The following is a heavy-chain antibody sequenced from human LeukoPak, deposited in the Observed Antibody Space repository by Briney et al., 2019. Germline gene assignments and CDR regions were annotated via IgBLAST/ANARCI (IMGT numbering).Heavy chain of an antibody. D-gene: IGHD6-13*01. CDR1: GFTFSSNA. J-gene: IGHJ4*02. V-gene: IGHV3-23*01. Sequence: PGGSLRLSCAASGFTFSSNALSRVRQAPGKGLEWVSVIGTSVSDTYYADSVKGRFTISRDNSKNTVYLQLNSLSAEDTAVYYCAKRVAAPGRTYYFDYWGQGTLVTVSS. CDR3: AKRVAAPGRTYYFDY. CDR2: IGTSVSDT.